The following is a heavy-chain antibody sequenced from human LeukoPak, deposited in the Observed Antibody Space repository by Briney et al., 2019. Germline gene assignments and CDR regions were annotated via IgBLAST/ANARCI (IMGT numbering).Heavy chain of an antibody. D-gene: IGHD4-17*01. CDR2: ISSSSSYI. CDR1: GFTFSSYW. J-gene: IGHJ4*02. Sequence: GGSLRLSCAASGFTFSSYWMSWVRQAPGKGLEWVSSISSSSSYIYYADSVTGRFTISRDSAKNSLYLQMDSLRAEDTAVYYCARDRMDYEADYWGQGTLVTVSS. CDR3: ARDRMDYEADY. V-gene: IGHV3-21*01.